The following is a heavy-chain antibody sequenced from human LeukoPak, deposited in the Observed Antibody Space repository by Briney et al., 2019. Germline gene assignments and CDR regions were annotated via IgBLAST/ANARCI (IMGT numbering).Heavy chain of an antibody. J-gene: IGHJ4*02. V-gene: IGHV4-31*03. Sequence: SETLSLTCTVSGGSISSGGYYWSWIRQHPGKGLEWIGYIYYSGSTYYNPSLKSRVTISVDTSKNQFSLKLSSVTAADTAVYYCARAVAPAAIYDFQFDYWGQGTLVTVSS. CDR1: GGSISSGGYY. CDR2: IYYSGST. D-gene: IGHD2-2*02. CDR3: ARAVAPAAIYDFQFDY.